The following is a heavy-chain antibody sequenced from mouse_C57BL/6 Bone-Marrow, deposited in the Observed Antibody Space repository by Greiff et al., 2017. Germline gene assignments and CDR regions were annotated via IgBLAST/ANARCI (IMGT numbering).Heavy chain of an antibody. V-gene: IGHV1-55*01. CDR2: IYPGSGST. Sequence: QVQLQQSGAELVKPGASVKMSCKASGYTFTSYWITWVKQRPGQGLEWIGDIYPGSGSTNYNEKFKSKATLTVDTSSSTAYMQLSSLTSEDSAVYYCARCSYSNYWFAYWGQGTLVTVSA. CDR3: ARCSYSNYWFAY. CDR1: GYTFTSYW. D-gene: IGHD2-5*01. J-gene: IGHJ3*01.